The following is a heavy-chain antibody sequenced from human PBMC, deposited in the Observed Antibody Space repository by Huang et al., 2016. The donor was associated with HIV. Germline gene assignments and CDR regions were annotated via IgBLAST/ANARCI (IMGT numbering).Heavy chain of an antibody. CDR1: GYTFISYG. V-gene: IGHV1-18*04. CDR3: ARDYYDSSGGVDY. D-gene: IGHD3-22*01. J-gene: IGHJ4*02. Sequence: QVQLVQSGAEVKKPGASVKVSCKASGYTFISYGISWVRQAPGEGLEWMGWISPYNGNTNYAQKLQGRGTMTTDTSTSTAYRELRSLRSDDTAVYYCARDYYDSSGGVDYWGQGTLVTVSS. CDR2: ISPYNGNT.